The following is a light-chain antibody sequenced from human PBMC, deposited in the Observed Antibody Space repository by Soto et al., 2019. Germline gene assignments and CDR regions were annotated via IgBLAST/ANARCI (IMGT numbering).Light chain of an antibody. CDR2: KAS. Sequence: QMTQSPSTLSGSVGDRVTITCRASQTISSWLAWYQQKPGKAPKLLIYKASTLKSGVPSRFSGSGSGTEFTLTISSLQPDDFATYYCQHYNSYSEAFGQGTIVDIK. CDR3: QHYNSYSEA. V-gene: IGKV1-5*03. CDR1: QTISSW. J-gene: IGKJ1*01.